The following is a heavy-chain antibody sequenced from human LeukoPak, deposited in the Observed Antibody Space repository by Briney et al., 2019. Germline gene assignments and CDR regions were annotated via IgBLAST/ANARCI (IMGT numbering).Heavy chain of an antibody. D-gene: IGHD1-26*01. CDR3: ARDKSRGATPLDY. V-gene: IGHV3-7*05. CDR1: GFTFSNYW. Sequence: GGFLRLSCAASGFTFSNYWVSWVRQAPGKGLELVANIRQDGSEKYYVDSVKGRFTISRDNAKNSRYLQMNSLRAEDTAVYYCARDKSRGATPLDYWGQGTLVTVSS. CDR2: IRQDGSEK. J-gene: IGHJ4*02.